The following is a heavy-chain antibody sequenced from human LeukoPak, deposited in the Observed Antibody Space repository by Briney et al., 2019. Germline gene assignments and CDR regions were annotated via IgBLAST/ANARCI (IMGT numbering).Heavy chain of an antibody. J-gene: IGHJ5*02. CDR3: ARASSGYYHLFDP. V-gene: IGHV4-34*01. D-gene: IGHD3-22*01. CDR1: GGSFSGYY. CDR2: INHSGST. Sequence: IPSETLSLTCAVYGGSFSGYYRSWIRQPPGKGLEWIGEINHSGSTNYNPSLKSRVTISVGTSKNQFSLKLSSVTAADTAVYYCARASSGYYHLFDPWGQGTLVTVSS.